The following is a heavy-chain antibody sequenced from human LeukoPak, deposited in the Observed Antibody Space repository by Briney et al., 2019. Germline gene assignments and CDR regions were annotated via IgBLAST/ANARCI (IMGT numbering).Heavy chain of an antibody. J-gene: IGHJ6*03. CDR3: ARDRYSSSSRSNYYYMDV. Sequence: SETLSLTCTVSGGSISSGGYYWSWIRQHPGKGLEWIGYLYYSGSTYYNPSLKSRVTISVDTSKNQFSLKLSSVTAADTAVYYCARDRYSSSSRSNYYYMDVWGKGTTVTVSS. D-gene: IGHD6-13*01. CDR2: LYYSGST. CDR1: GGSISSGGYY. V-gene: IGHV4-31*03.